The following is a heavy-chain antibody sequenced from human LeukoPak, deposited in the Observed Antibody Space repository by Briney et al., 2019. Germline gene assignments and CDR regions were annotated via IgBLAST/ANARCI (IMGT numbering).Heavy chain of an antibody. CDR2: INPSGGST. J-gene: IGHJ6*02. Sequence: ASVKVSCKASGYTFTSYYMHWVRQAPGQGLEWMGIINPSGGSTSYAQKFQGRVTMTRDTSTSTVYMELSSLRSEDTAVYYCASDESRGVQRWISYGMDVWGQGTTVTASS. CDR1: GYTFTSYY. V-gene: IGHV1-46*01. CDR3: ASDESRGVQRWISYGMDV. D-gene: IGHD5-18*01.